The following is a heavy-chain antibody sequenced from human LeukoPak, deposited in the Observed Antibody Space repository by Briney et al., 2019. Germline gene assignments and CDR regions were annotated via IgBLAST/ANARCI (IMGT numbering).Heavy chain of an antibody. D-gene: IGHD1-26*01. CDR3: ARRGGSGRAFDY. Sequence: ETLSLTCSVSGASISGGTYYWGWIRQPPGTGLEWIGSIYYTGSTYDNPSLKSRVTISVDTSKNQFSLKLSSVTAADTAVYYCARRGGSGRAFDYWGQGTLVTVSS. J-gene: IGHJ4*02. V-gene: IGHV4-39*01. CDR1: GASISGGTYY. CDR2: IYYTGST.